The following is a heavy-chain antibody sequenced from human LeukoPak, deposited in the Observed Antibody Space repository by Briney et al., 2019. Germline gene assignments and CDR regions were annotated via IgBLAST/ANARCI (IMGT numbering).Heavy chain of an antibody. D-gene: IGHD6-19*01. Sequence: PSETLSLTCTVSGGSISSYYWSWIRQPPGKGLEWIGYIYYSGSTNYNPSLKSRVTISVDTSKNQFSLKLSSVTAADTAVYYCARHPSVVGGGWYVDYWGQGTLVTVSS. J-gene: IGHJ4*02. CDR3: ARHPSVVGGGWYVDY. CDR2: IYYSGST. CDR1: GGSISSYY. V-gene: IGHV4-59*08.